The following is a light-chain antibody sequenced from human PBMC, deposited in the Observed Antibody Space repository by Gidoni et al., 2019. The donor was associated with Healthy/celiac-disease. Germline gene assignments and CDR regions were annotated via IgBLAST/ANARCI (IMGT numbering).Light chain of an antibody. V-gene: IGKV1-9*01. CDR1: QGISSY. CDR2: AAS. J-gene: IGKJ3*01. Sequence: DIQLTQSPSFLSASVGDRVTITCRASQGISSYLAWYQQKPGKAPKLLIYAASTLQSGVPSRFSGSGSGTEFTRTISSLQPEDFATYYCQQLNSYPPTFGPGTKGDIK. CDR3: QQLNSYPPT.